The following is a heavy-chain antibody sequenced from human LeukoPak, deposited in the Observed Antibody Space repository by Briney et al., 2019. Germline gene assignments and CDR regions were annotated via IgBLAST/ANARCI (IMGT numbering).Heavy chain of an antibody. Sequence: PSETLSLTCTVSGYSISSGYYWGWIRQPPGKGLEWIGSIYHSGSTYYNPSLKSRVTISVDTSKNQFSLKLSSVTAADTAVYYCARVYCGGDCYWDYWGQGTLVTVSS. J-gene: IGHJ4*02. CDR1: GYSISSGYY. D-gene: IGHD2-21*02. CDR2: IYHSGST. V-gene: IGHV4-38-2*02. CDR3: ARVYCGGDCYWDY.